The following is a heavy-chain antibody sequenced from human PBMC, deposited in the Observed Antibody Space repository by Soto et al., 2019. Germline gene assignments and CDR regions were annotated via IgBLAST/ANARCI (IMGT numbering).Heavy chain of an antibody. CDR3: ARRDRGGNGGKSFPF. Sequence: PSETLSLTCTVSAASSGRSSYFWGWIRQPPGKGPEWIGSLYDSGSAYYNPSLYSRVTISADTSKNLLSLKLRSVTAADTAVYYCARRDRGGNGGKSFPFWGQGTLVTVSS. D-gene: IGHD5-12*01. CDR1: AASSGRSSYF. J-gene: IGHJ4*02. V-gene: IGHV4-39*01. CDR2: LYDSGSA.